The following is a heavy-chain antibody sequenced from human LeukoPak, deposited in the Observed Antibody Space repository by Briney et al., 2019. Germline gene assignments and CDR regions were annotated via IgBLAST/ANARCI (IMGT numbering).Heavy chain of an antibody. V-gene: IGHV3-23*01. J-gene: IGHJ4*02. Sequence: PGRSLRLSCAASGFTFSSYGMHWVRQAPGKGLEWVSAISGSGGSTYYADSVKGRFTISRDNSKNTLYLQMNSLRAEDTAVYYCAKGSVVIDYWGQGTLVTVSS. D-gene: IGHD3-22*01. CDR1: GFTFSSYG. CDR2: ISGSGGST. CDR3: AKGSVVIDY.